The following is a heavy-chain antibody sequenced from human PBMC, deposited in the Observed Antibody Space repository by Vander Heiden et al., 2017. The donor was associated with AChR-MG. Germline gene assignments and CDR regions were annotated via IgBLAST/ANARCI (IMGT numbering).Heavy chain of an antibody. CDR1: GSPSRSHA. D-gene: IGHD3-10*01. J-gene: IGHJ3*02. Sequence: EVQTLESGGGLVQPGGSLRLSCVVSGSPSRSHAMGWVRKAQGKGLEWVSAISGGGTNTYYADSVKGRFTISRDNSKYTLYLQMNSLTAEDTAVYYCARRGFYGSGSYRDAFDIWGQGPMVTVSP. CDR2: ISGGGTNT. CDR3: ARRGFYGSGSYRDAFDI. V-gene: IGHV3-23*01.